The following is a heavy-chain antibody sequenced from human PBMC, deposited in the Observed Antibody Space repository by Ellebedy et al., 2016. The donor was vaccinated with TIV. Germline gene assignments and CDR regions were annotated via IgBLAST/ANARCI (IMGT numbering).Heavy chain of an antibody. D-gene: IGHD3-10*01. V-gene: IGHV4-39*07. CDR2: IYYSGST. J-gene: IGHJ6*02. CDR1: GDSISSDNYY. Sequence: MPSETLSLTCTVSGDSISSDNYYWGWIRQPPGKGLEWIGSIYYSGSTYYNPSVQSRVTMSLDTSKNQFSLKLSSVTAADTAVYYCARDGAYGSGLYFFYYSGMDVWGPGTTVTVSS. CDR3: ARDGAYGSGLYFFYYSGMDV.